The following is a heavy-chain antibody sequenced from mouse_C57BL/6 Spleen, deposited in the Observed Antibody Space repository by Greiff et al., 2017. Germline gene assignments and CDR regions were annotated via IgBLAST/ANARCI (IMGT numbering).Heavy chain of an antibody. Sequence: EVKLMESGGGLVQPGGSLSLSCAASGFTFTDYYMSWVRQPPGKALEWLGFIRNKANGYTTGYSASVKGRFTISRDNSQSILYLQMNALRAEDSATYYCARYRDYGSPLDYWGQGTTLTVSS. CDR2: IRNKANGYTT. V-gene: IGHV7-3*01. D-gene: IGHD1-1*01. J-gene: IGHJ2*01. CDR3: ARYRDYGSPLDY. CDR1: GFTFTDYY.